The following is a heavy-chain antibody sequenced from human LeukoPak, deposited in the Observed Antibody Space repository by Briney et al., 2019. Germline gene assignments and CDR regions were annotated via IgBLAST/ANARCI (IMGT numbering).Heavy chain of an antibody. Sequence: GGSLRLSCAASGFTVSSNYMSWVRQAPGKGLEWVSVIYSGGSTYYADSVKGRFTISRDNSKNTLYLQMNSLRAEDTAVYYCSKAPYYVLPCFDYWGQGVLVTVSS. J-gene: IGHJ4*02. V-gene: IGHV3-53*01. CDR1: GFTVSSNY. CDR2: IYSGGST. CDR3: SKAPYYVLPCFDY. D-gene: IGHD3-10*01.